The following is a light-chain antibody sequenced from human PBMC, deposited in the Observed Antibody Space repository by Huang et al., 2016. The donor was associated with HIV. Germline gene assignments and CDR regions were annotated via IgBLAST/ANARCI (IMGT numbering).Light chain of an antibody. CDR3: QQYDNWPLT. V-gene: IGKV3-15*01. J-gene: IGKJ4*01. CDR1: QTVSTY. Sequence: EIVMTQSPATLSVSPGERAPLSCRASQTVSTYLAWYQQKPGQSPRLLIYGASTRATDIPARCSGSGSGTEFTLTISSLQSEDFALYYCQQYDNWPLTVGGGTKVEIK. CDR2: GAS.